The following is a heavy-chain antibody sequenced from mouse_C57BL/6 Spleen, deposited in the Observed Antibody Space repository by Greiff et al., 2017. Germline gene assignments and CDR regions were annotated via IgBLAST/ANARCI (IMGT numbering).Heavy chain of an antibody. CDR3: TRRLYYGYDGFAY. CDR1: GYTFTSYW. V-gene: IGHV1-5*01. Sequence: VQLQQSGTVLARPGASVKMSCKTSGYTFTSYWMHWVQQRPGQGLEWIGAIYPGNSDTSYYQKFKGKAKLTVVTSARTTYMELSSLTNEDSAVYYCTRRLYYGYDGFAYWGQGTLVTVSA. CDR2: IYPGNSDT. D-gene: IGHD2-2*01. J-gene: IGHJ3*01.